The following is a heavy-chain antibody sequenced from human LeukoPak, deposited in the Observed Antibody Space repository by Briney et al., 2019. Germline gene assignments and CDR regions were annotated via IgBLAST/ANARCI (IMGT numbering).Heavy chain of an antibody. V-gene: IGHV3-21*01. CDR3: ARASSSHEMWFGSDP. J-gene: IGHJ5*02. D-gene: IGHD3-10*01. CDR1: GFTFSRYT. Sequence: GGTLTLSCVASGFTFSRYTMNWVRQAPGRGLEWISSISSGSGYIYYADSVNGRFTISRDNAKNSLYLQMNSLRAEDTAVYYCARASSSHEMWFGSDPWGQGTLVTVSS. CDR2: ISSGSGYI.